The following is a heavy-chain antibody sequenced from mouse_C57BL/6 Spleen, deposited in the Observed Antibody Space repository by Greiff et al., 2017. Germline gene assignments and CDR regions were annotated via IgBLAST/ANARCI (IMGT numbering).Heavy chain of an antibody. CDR1: GYTFTDHN. D-gene: IGHD3-2*02. V-gene: IGHV1-22*01. CDR2: INPNNGGT. CDR3: AKGGYYFDY. Sequence: EVQLQQSGPELVKPGASVTMSCKASGYTFTDHNMNRVKQSHGKSLKWIGYINPNNGGTSYHQKFKGKATLTINKSSSTAHMELRSLTSEDSAVYYCAKGGYYFDYWGQGATLTVAS. J-gene: IGHJ2*01.